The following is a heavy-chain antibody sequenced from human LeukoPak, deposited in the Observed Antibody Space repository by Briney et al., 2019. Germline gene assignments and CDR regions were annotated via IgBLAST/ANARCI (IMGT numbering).Heavy chain of an antibody. D-gene: IGHD6-13*01. V-gene: IGHV4-61*08. CDR1: GVSFSSGGHY. CDR2: MYNSGTP. Sequence: SETLSLTCTVSGVSFSSGGHYWSWIRQPPGKGLEGIGYMYNSGTPTYSPTLKSRVTLSADTSKNQFSLNLSSVTAADTAVYYCARVPAAGTGPDSWGQGTLVTVSS. J-gene: IGHJ4*02. CDR3: ARVPAAGTGPDS.